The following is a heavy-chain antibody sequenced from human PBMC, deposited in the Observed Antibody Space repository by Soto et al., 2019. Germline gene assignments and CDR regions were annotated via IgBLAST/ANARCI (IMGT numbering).Heavy chain of an antibody. Sequence: SETLSLTCTVSGGSISSYYWSWIRQPPGKGLEWIGYIYYSGSTNYNPSLKSRVTISVDTSKNQFSLKLSSVTAADTAVYYCARVYYGSGKGFDPWGQGTLVTVSS. V-gene: IGHV4-59*01. J-gene: IGHJ5*02. D-gene: IGHD3-10*01. CDR3: ARVYYGSGKGFDP. CDR2: IYYSGST. CDR1: GGSISSYY.